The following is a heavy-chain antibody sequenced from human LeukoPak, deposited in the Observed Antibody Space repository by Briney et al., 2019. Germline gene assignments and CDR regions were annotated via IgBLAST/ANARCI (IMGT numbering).Heavy chain of an antibody. Sequence: SETLSLTCTVSGGSISTYYWSWIRQPPGKGLEWIGYIHNSGSTNYNPSLKSRVTISVDTSDNQFPLKLSSVTAADTAVYYCARQGDYVGNWFDPWGQGTLVTVS. V-gene: IGHV4-59*08. CDR2: IHNSGST. CDR1: GGSISTYY. CDR3: ARQGDYVGNWFDP. D-gene: IGHD4-23*01. J-gene: IGHJ5*02.